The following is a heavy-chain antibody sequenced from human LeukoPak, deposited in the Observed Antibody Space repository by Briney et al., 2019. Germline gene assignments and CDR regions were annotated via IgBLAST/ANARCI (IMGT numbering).Heavy chain of an antibody. CDR3: ARGSYDFWSGYYDY. D-gene: IGHD3-3*01. CDR2: IIPIFGTA. J-gene: IGHJ4*02. Sequence: SVKVSCKASGGTFSSYAISWVRQAPGQGLEWMGRIIPIFGTANYAQKFQGRVTITTDESTSPAYMELSSLRSEDTAVYYCARGSYDFWSGYYDYWGQGTLVTVSS. CDR1: GGTFSSYA. V-gene: IGHV1-69*05.